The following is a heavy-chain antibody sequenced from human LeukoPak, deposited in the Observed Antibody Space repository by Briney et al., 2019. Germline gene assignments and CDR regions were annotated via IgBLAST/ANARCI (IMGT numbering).Heavy chain of an antibody. J-gene: IGHJ6*02. V-gene: IGHV3-21*01. CDR2: ISSSSSYI. D-gene: IGHD6-13*01. CDR1: GFIFSSYS. Sequence: PGGSLRLSCAASGFIFSSYSMNWVRQAPGKGLEWVPSISSSSSYIYYTDSVKGRFTISRDNAKNSLYLQMNSLRAEDTAVYYCARELGIAAAGYYGMDVWGQGTTVTVSS. CDR3: ARELGIAAAGYYGMDV.